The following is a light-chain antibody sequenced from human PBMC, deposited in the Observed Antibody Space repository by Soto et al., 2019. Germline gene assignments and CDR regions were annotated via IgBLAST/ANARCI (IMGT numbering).Light chain of an antibody. CDR3: QQSASTPPT. V-gene: IGKV1-39*01. CDR1: QSISNF. Sequence: DILMTQSPSSLSASVGDRVTITCRASQSISNFLNWYQQKPGKAPKLLIYAASSLQSGVPSRFSGSGFGTDFTLTISSLQPVDFATYYCQQSASTPPTFGGGAKVEIK. J-gene: IGKJ4*01. CDR2: AAS.